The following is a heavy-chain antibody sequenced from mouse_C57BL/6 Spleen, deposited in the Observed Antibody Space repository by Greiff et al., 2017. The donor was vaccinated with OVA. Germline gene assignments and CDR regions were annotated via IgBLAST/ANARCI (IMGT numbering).Heavy chain of an antibody. CDR1: GYTFTDYE. CDR2: IDPETGGT. V-gene: IGHV1-15*01. D-gene: IGHD1-1*01. Sequence: VKLVESGAELVRPGASVTLSCKASGYTFTDYEMHWVKQTPVHGLEWIGAIDPETGGTAYNQKFKGKAILTADKSSSTAYMALRSLTSEDSAVYYCTRSNYYGSSAWFAYWGQGTLVTVSA. CDR3: TRSNYYGSSAWFAY. J-gene: IGHJ3*01.